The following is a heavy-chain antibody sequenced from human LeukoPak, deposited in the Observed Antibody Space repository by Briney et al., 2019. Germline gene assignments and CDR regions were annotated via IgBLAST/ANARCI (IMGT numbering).Heavy chain of an antibody. CDR3: ARVSDSDFPDF. V-gene: IGHV7-4-1*02. J-gene: IGHJ4*02. D-gene: IGHD4-11*01. CDR1: GYTFTSYD. CDR2: INTNTGIP. Sequence: ASVKVSCKASGYTFTSYDINWVRQATGQGLEWMGWINTNTGIPTYAQDFTGRFVFSLDTAVSTAYLQINSLKAEDTAVYFCARVSDSDFPDFWGQGTLVTVSS.